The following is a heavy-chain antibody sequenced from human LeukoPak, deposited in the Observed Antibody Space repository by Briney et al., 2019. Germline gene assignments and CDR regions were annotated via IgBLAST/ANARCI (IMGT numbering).Heavy chain of an antibody. D-gene: IGHD3-9*01. Sequence: TGESLRLSCAASGISISSYAMSWVRQAPGKGLEWVSAISGSGGSTYYADSVKGRFTISRDNSKNTLYLQMNSLRAEDTAVYYCAKFAGRLRYFDWLSKWEFDYWGQGTLVTVSS. CDR2: ISGSGGST. CDR1: GISISSYA. V-gene: IGHV3-23*01. J-gene: IGHJ4*02. CDR3: AKFAGRLRYFDWLSKWEFDY.